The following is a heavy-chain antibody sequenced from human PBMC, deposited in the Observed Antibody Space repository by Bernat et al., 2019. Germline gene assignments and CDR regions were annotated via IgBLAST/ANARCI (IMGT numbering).Heavy chain of an antibody. CDR1: GFTFSSYW. CDR3: AREGPLKGGNYWTDY. D-gene: IGHD1-7*01. J-gene: IGHJ4*02. Sequence: EVQLVESGGGLVQPGGSLRLSCAASGFTFSSYWMHWVRQAPGKGLVWVSRINSDGSSPSYADSVKGRFTIYRDNAKNTLYLQMNSLRAEDTAVYYCAREGPLKGGNYWTDYGGQGTLVTVSS. V-gene: IGHV3-74*01. CDR2: INSDGSSP.